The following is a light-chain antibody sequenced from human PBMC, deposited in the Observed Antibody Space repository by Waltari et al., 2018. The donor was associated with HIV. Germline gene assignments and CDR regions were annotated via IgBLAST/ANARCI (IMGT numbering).Light chain of an antibody. J-gene: IGLJ3*02. V-gene: IGLV3-10*01. CDR2: DDN. CDR3: YLTDTTGYQRV. CDR1: ALPRRN. Sequence: SYELTQPPSVSVSAGQTATITCSGDALPRRNAYWYQQKSGQAPVLVIYDDNKRPSGIPERFSGSTSGTMATLTVSRAQVEDEADYYCYLTDTTGYQRVFGGGTKLTVL.